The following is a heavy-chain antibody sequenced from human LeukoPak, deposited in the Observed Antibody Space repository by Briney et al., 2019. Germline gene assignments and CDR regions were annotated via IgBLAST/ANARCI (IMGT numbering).Heavy chain of an antibody. CDR1: GFTFSDYA. CDR2: LSYGGNNK. D-gene: IGHD3-22*01. J-gene: IGHJ4*02. CDR3: AKGPDSSGYYSLDY. V-gene: IGHV3-30-3*01. Sequence: GGSLRLSCAASGFTFSDYAMHWVRQAPGKGLEWVSVLSYGGNNKYYADSVKGRFTISRDNSKNTMFLQMNSLRTEDTAIYYCAKGPDSSGYYSLDYWGQGTLVTVSS.